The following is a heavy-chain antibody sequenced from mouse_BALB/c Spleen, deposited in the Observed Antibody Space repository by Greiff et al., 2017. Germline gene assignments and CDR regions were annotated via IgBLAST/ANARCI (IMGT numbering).Heavy chain of an antibody. J-gene: IGHJ3*01. CDR1: GFSLTSYG. Sequence: QVQLKESGPGLVAPSQSLSITCTVSGFSLTSYGVHWVRQPPGKGLEWLGVIWAGGSTNYNSALMSRLSISKDNSKSQVFLKMNSLQTDDTAMYYCAREGLRGGAWFAYWGQGTLVTVSA. CDR2: IWAGGST. V-gene: IGHV2-9*02. CDR3: AREGLRGGAWFAY. D-gene: IGHD2-4*01.